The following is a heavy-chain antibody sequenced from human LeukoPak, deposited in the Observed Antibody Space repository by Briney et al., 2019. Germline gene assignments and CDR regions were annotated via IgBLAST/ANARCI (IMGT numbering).Heavy chain of an antibody. Sequence: PGGSLRLSCAASGFTFSDYYMSWIRQAPGKGLEWVSSISSSSSYIYYADSVKGRFTISRDNAKNSLYLQMNSLRAEDTAVYYCARDSQGYCSGGSCYSHDYWGQGTLVTVSS. V-gene: IGHV3-11*06. D-gene: IGHD2-15*01. CDR2: ISSSSSYI. J-gene: IGHJ4*02. CDR1: GFTFSDYY. CDR3: ARDSQGYCSGGSCYSHDY.